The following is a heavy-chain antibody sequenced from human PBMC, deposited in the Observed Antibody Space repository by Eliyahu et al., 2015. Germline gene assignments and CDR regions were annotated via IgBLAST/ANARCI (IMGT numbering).Heavy chain of an antibody. J-gene: IGHJ4*02. V-gene: IGHV4-34*01. Sequence: QVQLQQWGAGLLKPSETLSLSCAVYGGSFSGYYWSWVRQPPGKGLEWIGEVTHTGSTNYGPSLKSRVTISVDTSKNQFSLKLSSVTAADTAMYYCARDLGGRDGWYLNYWGRGTPVTVSS. CDR2: VTHTGST. CDR3: ARDLGGRDGWYLNY. CDR1: GGSFSGYY. D-gene: IGHD6-19*01.